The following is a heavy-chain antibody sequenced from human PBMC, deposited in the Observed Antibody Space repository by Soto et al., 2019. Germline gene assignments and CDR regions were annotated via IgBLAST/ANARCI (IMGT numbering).Heavy chain of an antibody. Sequence: SETLSLTCTVSGGSFSSYYWSWIRQAAGKGLEWIGRIYISGSTNYNPSLKSRVSMSVDTSKNQFSLELTSVTAADTAVYYCARAGYSYGYGYWGQGA. CDR2: IYISGST. CDR1: GGSFSSYY. CDR3: ARAGYSYGYGY. J-gene: IGHJ4*02. D-gene: IGHD5-18*01. V-gene: IGHV4-4*07.